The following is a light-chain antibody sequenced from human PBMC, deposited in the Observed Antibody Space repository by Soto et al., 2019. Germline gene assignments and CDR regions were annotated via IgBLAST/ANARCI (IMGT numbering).Light chain of an antibody. Sequence: EIVLAPTPGPLSLSPGASAALSCGASQSIDSRNLAWYQQKPGQAPRLLIYGPSNRATGIPDRFTGGGAGTGFTLTISRLEPEDPAVYYCQQYGSSPTFGGGTKVDIK. CDR2: GPS. V-gene: IGKV3-20*01. CDR1: QSIDSRN. CDR3: QQYGSSPT. J-gene: IGKJ4*01.